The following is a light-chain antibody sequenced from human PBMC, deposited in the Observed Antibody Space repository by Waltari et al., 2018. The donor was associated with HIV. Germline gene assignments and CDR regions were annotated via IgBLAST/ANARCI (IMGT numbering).Light chain of an antibody. CDR1: QSISNS. J-gene: IGKJ1*01. CDR3: LQYARSPRT. Sequence: VLTQSPGTLSLSPGQRVTLSCGASQSISNSLAWYQQKPGQAPRLLVYDASIRATGIPDRFSGSGSWTYFTLTITRLEPEDFALYFCLQYARSPRTFGQGTKVEIK. V-gene: IGKV3-20*01. CDR2: DAS.